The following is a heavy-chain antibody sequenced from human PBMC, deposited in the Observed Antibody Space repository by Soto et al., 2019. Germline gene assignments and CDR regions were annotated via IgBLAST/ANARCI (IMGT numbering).Heavy chain of an antibody. CDR2: ISFEGGNK. D-gene: IGHD6-6*01. V-gene: IGHV3-30*18. CDR3: AKGFASSRSRFVDY. J-gene: IGHJ4*02. Sequence: QVQLVESGGGVVQPGRSLRLSCAASEFTFSSYGMHWVRQAPGKGLEWVAVISFEGGNKYYADSVKGRFTISRDNSKNTVYLQMSSLRAEDTAVYFCAKGFASSRSRFVDYWGQGTLVTVSS. CDR1: EFTFSSYG.